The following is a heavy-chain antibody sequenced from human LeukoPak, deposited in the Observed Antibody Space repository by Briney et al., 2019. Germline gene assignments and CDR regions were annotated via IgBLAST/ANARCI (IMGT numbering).Heavy chain of an antibody. CDR1: GGSISNYY. Sequence: SETLFLTCTVSGGSISNYYWNWIRQPAGKGLEWIGRVYVSGNTYYNPSLKSRVTISVDTSKNQFSLKLSSVTAADTAVYYCASLTYYYDSSGYYYSARFDPWGQGTLVTVSS. CDR2: VYVSGNT. D-gene: IGHD3-22*01. V-gene: IGHV4-4*07. J-gene: IGHJ5*02. CDR3: ASLTYYYDSSGYYYSARFDP.